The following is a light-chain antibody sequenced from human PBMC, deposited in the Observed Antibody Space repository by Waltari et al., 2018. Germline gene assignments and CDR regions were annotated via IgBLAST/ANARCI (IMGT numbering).Light chain of an antibody. Sequence: QSVLTQPPSVSGAPGQTVTIPCTGSSSNIGAGSDLHWYQQLPGAAPKLLIRSFHRRPSGVPDRFSGSKSGTSSSLAITVLQVEDEADYYCHSYDSTLSGWVFGGGTKLTVL. CDR1: SSNIGAGSD. CDR3: HSYDSTLSGWV. V-gene: IGLV1-40*01. J-gene: IGLJ3*02. CDR2: SFH.